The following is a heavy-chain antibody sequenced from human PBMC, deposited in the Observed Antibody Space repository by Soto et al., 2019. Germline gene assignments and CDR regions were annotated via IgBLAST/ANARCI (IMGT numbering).Heavy chain of an antibody. D-gene: IGHD3-16*01. CDR1: GFTFRSYV. J-gene: IGHJ4*02. V-gene: IGHV3-33*05. Sequence: QVQLVESGGGVVQPGTSLRLSCVGSGFTFRSYVIHWVRQAPGKGLEWVALTSDDGSNNFYGDSVKGRFTISRHNSRKTVELQLDSLTFEDTALYDFARWGTTGGLDVWGQGTLVAVSS. CDR3: ARWGTTGGLDV. CDR2: TSDDGSNN.